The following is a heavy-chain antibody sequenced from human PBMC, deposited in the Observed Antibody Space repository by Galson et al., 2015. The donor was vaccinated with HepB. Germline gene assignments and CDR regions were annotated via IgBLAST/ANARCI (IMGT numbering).Heavy chain of an antibody. D-gene: IGHD3-22*01. V-gene: IGHV3-33*01. CDR3: ARDAHYYDSSGYYDDAFDI. CDR1: GFTFSSYG. J-gene: IGHJ3*02. Sequence: SLRLSCAASGFTFSSYGMHWVRQAPGKGLEWVAVIWYDGSNKYYADSVKGRFTISRDNSKNTLYLQMNSLRAEDTAVYYCARDAHYYDSSGYYDDAFDIWGQGTMVTVSS. CDR2: IWYDGSNK.